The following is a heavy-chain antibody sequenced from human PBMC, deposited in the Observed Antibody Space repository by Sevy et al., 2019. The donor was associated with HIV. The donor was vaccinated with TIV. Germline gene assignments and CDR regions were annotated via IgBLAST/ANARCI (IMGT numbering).Heavy chain of an antibody. D-gene: IGHD1-26*01. Sequence: GGSLILSCSPSGFTFGDYTVSWVRQAPGKGLEWIAFIRGKRNGGTTKYAASVKGGFTISRDDSKSIARLQMNSLKTEDTAVYYCTRVEGAADWGMDVWGQGTTVTVSS. CDR3: TRVEGAADWGMDV. CDR1: GFTFGDYT. J-gene: IGHJ6*02. CDR2: IRGKRNGGTT. V-gene: IGHV3-49*04.